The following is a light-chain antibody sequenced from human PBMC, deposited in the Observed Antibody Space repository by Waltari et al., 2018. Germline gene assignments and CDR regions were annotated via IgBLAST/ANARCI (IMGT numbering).Light chain of an antibody. J-gene: IGLJ1*01. CDR3: SSYTSSSSRV. Sequence: QSALTQPASVSGSPGQSITISCTGTSSDIGGYNYVSWYPQHPGKAPKLMLYDVSKRPSGVSNRFSGSKSGNTVSLTISGLQTVDEADYYCSSYTSSSSRVFGTGTKVTVL. CDR1: SSDIGGYNY. V-gene: IGLV2-14*01. CDR2: DVS.